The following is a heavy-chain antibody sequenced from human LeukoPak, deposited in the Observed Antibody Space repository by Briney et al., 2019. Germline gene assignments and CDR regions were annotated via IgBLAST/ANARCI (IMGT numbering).Heavy chain of an antibody. D-gene: IGHD3-3*01. CDR2: INPNNGGT. V-gene: IGHV1-2*06. Sequence: ASVNVSCTASGYTFTGYYMHWVRQAPGQGLEWMGRINPNNGGTNYAQKFQGRVTMTRDTSISTAYMELSRLKSDDTAVYYCARDGDFWSGYYCDYWGQGTQVTVSS. CDR3: ARDGDFWSGYYCDY. J-gene: IGHJ4*02. CDR1: GYTFTGYY.